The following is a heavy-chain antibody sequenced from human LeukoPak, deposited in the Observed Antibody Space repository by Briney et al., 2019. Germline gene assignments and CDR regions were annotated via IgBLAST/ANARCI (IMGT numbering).Heavy chain of an antibody. CDR2: ISYDGSNK. V-gene: IGHV3-30*04. J-gene: IGHJ4*02. CDR1: GFTFSSYA. CDR3: ATGGFDY. D-gene: IGHD3-10*01. Sequence: GGSLRLSCAASGFTFSSYAMHWVRQAPGKGLEWVAVISYDGSNKYYADSVKGRFTISRDNSKNTLYLQMNSLRAEDTAVYYCATGGFDYWGQGTLVTVSS.